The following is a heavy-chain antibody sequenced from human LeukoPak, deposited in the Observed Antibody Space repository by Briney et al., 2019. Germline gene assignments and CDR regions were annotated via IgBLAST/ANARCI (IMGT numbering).Heavy chain of an antibody. CDR2: IYHSGYT. Sequence: SETLSLTCTVSGGSINSSSYYWGWIRQPQGEALEWIGSIYHSGYTYYNPSLKSRVTISVDTSKSQFSLKLSSVAAAHTAVYYCARSSMFRGVTVDYWGQGTLVTVSS. D-gene: IGHD3-10*01. J-gene: IGHJ4*02. V-gene: IGHV4-39*01. CDR3: ARSSMFRGVTVDY. CDR1: GGSINSSSYY.